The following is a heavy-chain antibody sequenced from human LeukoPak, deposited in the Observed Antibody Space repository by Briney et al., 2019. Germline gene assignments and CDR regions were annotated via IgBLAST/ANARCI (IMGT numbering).Heavy chain of an antibody. D-gene: IGHD1-26*01. J-gene: IGHJ4*02. CDR2: FDPEDGET. CDR1: GYTLTDLS. V-gene: IGHV1-24*01. Sequence: ASVKVSCKVSGYTLTDLSMHWVRQAPGKGLEWMGGFDPEDGETIYAQKFQGRVTMTEDTSTDTAYMELSSLRSEDTAVYYCASGWELRGGIDYWGQGTLVTVSS. CDR3: ASGWELRGGIDY.